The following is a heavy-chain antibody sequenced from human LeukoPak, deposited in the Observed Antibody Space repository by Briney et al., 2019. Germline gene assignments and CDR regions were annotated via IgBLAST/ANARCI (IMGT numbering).Heavy chain of an antibody. CDR2: ITSSGRTP. CDR3: AKDRPNFYETSGSYYKIKVDF. V-gene: IGHV3-23*01. D-gene: IGHD3-10*01. Sequence: PGGSLRLSCEASGFAFNTHAMSWVRQAPGKGLEWVASITSSGRTPYYTDSVKGRFTISRENSKNTLYPQMKSLRGEDTAVYYCAKDRPNFYETSGSYYKIKVDFWGQGSLVTVSS. CDR1: GFAFNTHA. J-gene: IGHJ4*02.